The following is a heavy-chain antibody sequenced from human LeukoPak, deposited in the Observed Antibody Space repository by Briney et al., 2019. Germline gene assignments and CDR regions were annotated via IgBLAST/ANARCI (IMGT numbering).Heavy chain of an antibody. V-gene: IGHV1-2*02. D-gene: IGHD3-16*01. CDR1: GYTFTGFY. J-gene: IGHJ4*02. CDR2: INPNSGGT. Sequence: ASVKVSCKASGYTFTGFYIHWVRQAPGQGLEWMGWINPNSGGTNYAQKFQDRVTMTRDTSISTAYMELSSLRSDDTAVYHCVRVELGGGRDYWGQGTLVTVSS. CDR3: VRVELGGGRDY.